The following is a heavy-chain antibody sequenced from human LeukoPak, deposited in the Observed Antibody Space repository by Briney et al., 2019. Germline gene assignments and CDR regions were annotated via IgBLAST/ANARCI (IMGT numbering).Heavy chain of an antibody. V-gene: IGHV4-39*07. J-gene: IGHJ5*02. Sequence: SETLSLTCTVSGGSISSSSYYWGWIRQPPGKGLEWIGSIYYSGSTYYNPSLKSRVTISVDTSKNQFSLKLSSVTAADTAVYYCARDKSTYNWNDMLYNWFDPWGQGTLVTVSS. CDR3: ARDKSTYNWNDMLYNWFDP. D-gene: IGHD1-1*01. CDR1: GGSISSSSYY. CDR2: IYYSGST.